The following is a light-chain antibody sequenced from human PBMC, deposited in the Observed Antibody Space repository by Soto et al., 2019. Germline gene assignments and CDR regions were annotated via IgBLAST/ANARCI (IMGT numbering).Light chain of an antibody. Sequence: IVLTQAPSPPSFSSGGRETVPLRASQSVSSSYLAWYQQKPGQAPRLLIYGASSRATGIPDRFSGSGSGTDFTLTISRLEPEDFAVYYCQQYGSSPPTFGQGTKVDIK. CDR3: QQYGSSPPT. CDR2: GAS. CDR1: QSVSSSY. J-gene: IGKJ1*01. V-gene: IGKV3-20*01.